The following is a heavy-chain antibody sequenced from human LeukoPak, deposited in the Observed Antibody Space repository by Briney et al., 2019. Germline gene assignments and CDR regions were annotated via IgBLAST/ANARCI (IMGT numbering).Heavy chain of an antibody. CDR3: ATFYDSSGCFDY. CDR2: FDPKDGET. J-gene: IGHJ4*02. Sequence: ASVKVSCKVSGYTLTELSMHWVRQAPGKGLEWMGGFDPKDGETIYAQKFQGRVTMTEDTSTDTAYMELSSLRSEDTAVYYCATFYDSSGCFDYWGQGALVTVSS. V-gene: IGHV1-24*01. CDR1: GYTLTELS. D-gene: IGHD3-22*01.